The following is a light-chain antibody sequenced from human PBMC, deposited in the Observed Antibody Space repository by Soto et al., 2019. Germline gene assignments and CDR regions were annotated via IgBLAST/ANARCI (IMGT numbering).Light chain of an antibody. Sequence: QSALTQPPSASGSPGQSVTISCSGTSSAVGGYNSVSWYQQHPGKAPKLMIYEVNKRPSGVPERFSGSKSGTTASLTVSGLQAEDEAYYYCSSYTGSNDVVFGGGTQLTVL. CDR1: SSAVGGYNS. CDR3: SSYTGSNDVV. CDR2: EVN. V-gene: IGLV2-8*01. J-gene: IGLJ2*01.